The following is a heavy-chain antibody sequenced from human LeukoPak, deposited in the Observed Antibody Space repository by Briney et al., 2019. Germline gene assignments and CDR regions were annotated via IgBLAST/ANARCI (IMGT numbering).Heavy chain of an antibody. CDR3: ARDLPNYYYYMDV. CDR2: IKQDGSEK. Sequence: GGSLRLSCAASGFTFSSYWMSWVRQAPGKGLEWVANIKQDGSEKYYVDSVKGRFTISRDNAKNSLYLQMNSLRAEDTAVYYCARDLPNYYYYMDVWGKGTTVTASS. V-gene: IGHV3-7*01. CDR1: GFTFSSYW. J-gene: IGHJ6*03.